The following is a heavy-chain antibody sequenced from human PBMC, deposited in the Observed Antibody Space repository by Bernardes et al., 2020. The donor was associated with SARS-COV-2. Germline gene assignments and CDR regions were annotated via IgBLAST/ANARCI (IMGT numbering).Heavy chain of an antibody. J-gene: IGHJ6*02. CDR3: ARGGVICSSTSCYFESAYYYYGMDG. D-gene: IGHD2-2*01. Sequence: SESLSLTCTVSGGSISSVSYYWSWLLQPAGKGLEWIGRVYTSGSTNYNPSLKSRVTISVDTSKNQFSLKLSSVTAADTAVYYCARGGVICSSTSCYFESAYYYYGMDGWGQGTTGTVSS. CDR2: VYTSGST. CDR1: GGSISSVSYY. V-gene: IGHV4-61*02.